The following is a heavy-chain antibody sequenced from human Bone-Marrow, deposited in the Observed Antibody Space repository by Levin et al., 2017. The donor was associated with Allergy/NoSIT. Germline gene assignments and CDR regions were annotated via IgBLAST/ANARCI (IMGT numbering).Heavy chain of an antibody. D-gene: IGHD7-27*01. CDR3: MKENWASTPPDC. CDR1: GGSISSSGFN. Sequence: SETLSLTCSVSGGSISSSGFNWGWVRQPPGKGLEWMGSISYNGRSFYNPSLDSRLLISVDTSMNQFSLRLTSLNAADTAVYFCMKENWASTPPDCWGQGTLVTVSS. CDR2: ISYNGRS. J-gene: IGHJ4*02. V-gene: IGHV4-39*07.